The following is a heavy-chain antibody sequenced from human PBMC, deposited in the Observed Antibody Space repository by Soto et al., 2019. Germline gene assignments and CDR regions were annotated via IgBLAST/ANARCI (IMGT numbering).Heavy chain of an antibody. CDR2: INAGNGTT. CDR1: GYTFTGSA. J-gene: IGHJ4*02. Sequence: FQLVQSGAEEQKPGASVQVSFMASGYTFTGSAMHWVRQAPVQRLEGLGWINAGNGTTKYSQKFQRRVTITRDASASTADMERSSLTSEDTAVYYCAGAVSVPADFDYWGQGTLGTVSS. V-gene: IGHV1-3*05. CDR3: AGAVSVPADFDY. D-gene: IGHD6-19*01.